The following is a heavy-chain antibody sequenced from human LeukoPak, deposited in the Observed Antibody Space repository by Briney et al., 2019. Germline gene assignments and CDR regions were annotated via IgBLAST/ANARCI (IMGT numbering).Heavy chain of an antibody. D-gene: IGHD2-21*02. J-gene: IGHJ4*02. V-gene: IGHV3-23*01. Sequence: GGSLRLSCAASGFTFSSYAMSWVRQAPGKGLEWVSGTSGSGGSTYYADSVKGRFTMSRDNSKNTLYLQMNSLRAEDTAVYYCARPAYCGGNCYYFPDYWGQGTLVTVSS. CDR2: TSGSGGST. CDR1: GFTFSSYA. CDR3: ARPAYCGGNCYYFPDY.